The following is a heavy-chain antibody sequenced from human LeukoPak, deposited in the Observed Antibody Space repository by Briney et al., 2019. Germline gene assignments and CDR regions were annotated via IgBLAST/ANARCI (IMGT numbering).Heavy chain of an antibody. CDR3: AKTSGWYLGGYFDY. D-gene: IGHD6-19*01. V-gene: IGHV3-23*01. Sequence: GGSLRLSCAASGFTFSSHAMSWVRQAPGKGLEWVLGTTDSGGSTNYADSVKGRFTISRDNSKNKLYLQMSSLRAEDTAVYYCAKTSGWYLGGYFDYWGQGTLVTVSS. CDR1: GFTFSSHA. J-gene: IGHJ4*02. CDR2: TTDSGGST.